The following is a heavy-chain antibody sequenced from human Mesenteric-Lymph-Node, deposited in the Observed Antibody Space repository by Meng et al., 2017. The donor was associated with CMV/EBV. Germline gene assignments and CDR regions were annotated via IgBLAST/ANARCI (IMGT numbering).Heavy chain of an antibody. D-gene: IGHD3-22*01. CDR2: IIPILGIA. Sequence: SFSGYAIRWVRQAPGQGLEWMGGIIPILGIANYAQKFQGRVTITADKSPSTAYMELSSLRSEDTAVYYCARGRGYDSSGYYPYFDYWGQGTLVTVSS. J-gene: IGHJ4*02. V-gene: IGHV1-69*10. CDR1: SFSGYA. CDR3: ARGRGYDSSGYYPYFDY.